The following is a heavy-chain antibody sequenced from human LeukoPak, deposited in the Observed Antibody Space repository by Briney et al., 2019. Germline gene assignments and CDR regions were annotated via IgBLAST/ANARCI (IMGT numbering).Heavy chain of an antibody. Sequence: PSETLSLTCTVSGGSITSSNYYWDWIRQPPGKGLEWIGSIYYSGSAYYDPSLKSRVTISVDTSKNQFSLKLSSVTAADTAVYYCARQGSYYGSGSWGDYWGQGTLVAVSS. CDR1: GGSITSSNYY. CDR2: IYYSGSA. V-gene: IGHV4-39*01. D-gene: IGHD3-10*01. J-gene: IGHJ4*02. CDR3: ARQGSYYGSGSWGDY.